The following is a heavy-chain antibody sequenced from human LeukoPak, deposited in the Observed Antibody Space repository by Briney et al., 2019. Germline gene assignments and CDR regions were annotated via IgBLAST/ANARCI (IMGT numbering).Heavy chain of an antibody. J-gene: IGHJ4*02. CDR3: ARERGYSYGYADY. CDR1: GFTFSSYG. CDR2: ISTSSSSI. Sequence: GGSLRLSCAASGFTFSSYGMHWVRQAPGKGLEWVSSISTSSSSIYYADSVKGRFTISRDNAKNSLYLQMNSLRAEDTAVYYCARERGYSYGYADYWGQGTLVTVSS. D-gene: IGHD5-18*01. V-gene: IGHV3-21*01.